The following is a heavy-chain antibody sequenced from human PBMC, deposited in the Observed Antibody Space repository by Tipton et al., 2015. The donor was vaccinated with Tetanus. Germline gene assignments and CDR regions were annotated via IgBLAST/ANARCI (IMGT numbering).Heavy chain of an antibody. Sequence: LRLSCTVSGGSISSGDYYWSWIRQPPGKGLEWIGYIYYSGSTYYNSSLKSRVTISVDTSKNQFSLKLSSVTAADTAVYYCARASSGWYGLDFDYWGQGTLVTVSS. CDR2: IYYSGST. D-gene: IGHD6-19*01. CDR1: GGSISSGDYY. J-gene: IGHJ4*02. CDR3: ARASSGWYGLDFDY. V-gene: IGHV4-30-4*01.